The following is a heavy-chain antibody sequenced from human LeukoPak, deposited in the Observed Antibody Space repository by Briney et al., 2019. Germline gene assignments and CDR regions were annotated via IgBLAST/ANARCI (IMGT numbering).Heavy chain of an antibody. CDR2: IWYDGSNK. D-gene: IGHD2-2*02. Sequence: GGSLRLSCAASGFTFSSYGMHCVRQAPGKGLEWVAVIWYDGSNKYYADSVKGRFTIYRDNSKSTLYLQMNSLRAEDTAVYYCARAWVPAAIVPQYYYYYYGMDVWGQGTTVTVSS. CDR3: ARAWVPAAIVPQYYYYYYGMDV. V-gene: IGHV3-33*01. CDR1: GFTFSSYG. J-gene: IGHJ6*02.